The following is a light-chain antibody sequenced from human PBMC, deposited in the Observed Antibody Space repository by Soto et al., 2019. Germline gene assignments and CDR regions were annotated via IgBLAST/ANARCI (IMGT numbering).Light chain of an antibody. J-gene: IGKJ2*01. Sequence: EMVMTQSPATQSVSPGERASLSCRASQSIGGNLAWYQQKPGQAPRLLIYGASTRATGVPARFSGSGSRTDFTLTISSLQSEDFAIYYCQQYTNWPYTFGQGTKLEI. CDR2: GAS. V-gene: IGKV3-15*01. CDR3: QQYTNWPYT. CDR1: QSIGGN.